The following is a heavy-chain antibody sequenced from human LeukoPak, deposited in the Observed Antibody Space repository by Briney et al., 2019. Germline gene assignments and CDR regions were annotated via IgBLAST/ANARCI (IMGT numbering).Heavy chain of an antibody. V-gene: IGHV1-2*02. J-gene: IGHJ4*02. CDR2: INPNSGDT. CDR1: GYTFTSYG. D-gene: IGHD2-8*01. CDR3: ARGVPIGYCSYGVCYPPYYFDY. Sequence: ASVKVSCKASGYTFTSYGISWVRQAPGQGLEWVGWINPNSGDTDYAQKFQGRVTVTRDTSISTAYMELGRLRSDDTAVYYCARGVPIGYCSYGVCYPPYYFDYWGQGTLVTASS.